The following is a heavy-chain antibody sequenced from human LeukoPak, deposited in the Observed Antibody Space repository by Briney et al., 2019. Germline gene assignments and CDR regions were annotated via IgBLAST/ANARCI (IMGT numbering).Heavy chain of an antibody. CDR1: GYTFTDYY. Sequence: ASVKVSCKASGYTFTDYYMHWVRQAPGQGLEWMGWINPNSDGTNYAQKFQGRVTMTRDTSISTAYMELSRLRSDDTAVYYCARASYYYDSSGYPGYYFDYWGQGTLVTVSS. D-gene: IGHD3-22*01. V-gene: IGHV1-2*02. CDR2: INPNSDGT. J-gene: IGHJ4*02. CDR3: ARASYYYDSSGYPGYYFDY.